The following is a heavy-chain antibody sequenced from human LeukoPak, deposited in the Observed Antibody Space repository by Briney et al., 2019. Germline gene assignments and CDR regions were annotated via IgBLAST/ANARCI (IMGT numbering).Heavy chain of an antibody. J-gene: IGHJ4*02. V-gene: IGHV3-74*01. CDR3: ARGSTSGWPDYFDY. CDR1: GFTLSSYW. CDR2: INGDGSST. D-gene: IGHD6-19*01. Sequence: GGSLRLSCAASGFTLSSYWMHWVRQAPGKGLVWVARINGDGSSTPYANSVKGRFTISRNNAKNTLYLPMHSLRADDKAVYYCARGSTSGWPDYFDYWGQGSVVTVSS.